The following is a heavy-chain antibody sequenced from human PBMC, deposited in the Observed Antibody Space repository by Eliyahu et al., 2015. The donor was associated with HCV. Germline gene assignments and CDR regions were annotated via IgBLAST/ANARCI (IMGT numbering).Heavy chain of an antibody. CDR3: ARGADYYDSSGYYSSTEYFQH. D-gene: IGHD3-22*01. J-gene: IGHJ1*01. CDR1: GYTFTSYD. V-gene: IGHV1-8*01. CDR2: MNPNRGNT. Sequence: QVQLVQSGAEVKKPGASVKVSCKASGYTFTSYDINWVRQATGQGLEWMGWMNPNRGNTGYAQKFQGRVTMTRNTSISTAYMELSSLRSEDTAVYYCARGADYYDSSGYYSSTEYFQHWGQGTLVTVSS.